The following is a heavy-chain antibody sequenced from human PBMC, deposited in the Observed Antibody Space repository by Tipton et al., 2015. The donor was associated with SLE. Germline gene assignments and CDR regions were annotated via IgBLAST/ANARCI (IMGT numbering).Heavy chain of an antibody. J-gene: IGHJ4*02. D-gene: IGHD7-27*01. CDR2: IYSGGST. CDR3: ARETGTWAFDY. V-gene: IGHV3-66*02. Sequence: SLRLSCAASGFTVSSNYMSWVRQAPGKGLEWVSAIYSGGSTYYADSVKGRFTISRDNSKNTLYLQMNSLRAEDTAVYYCARETGTWAFDYWGQGTLVTVSS. CDR1: GFTVSSNY.